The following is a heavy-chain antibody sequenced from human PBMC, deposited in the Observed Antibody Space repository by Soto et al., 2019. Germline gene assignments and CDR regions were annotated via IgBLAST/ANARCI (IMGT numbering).Heavy chain of an antibody. CDR2: MYYSGRI. Sequence: SETLSLTCTVSGASVSSGDYYWSWIRQPPGKGLEWMGYMYYSGRINYNPSLKSRVTISVDTSKNHFSLNLGSVTAADTAVHYCARDPGYDSSGYFVDYWGQRTLVTVSS. D-gene: IGHD3-22*01. J-gene: IGHJ4*02. V-gene: IGHV4-61*03. CDR1: GASVSSGDYY. CDR3: ARDPGYDSSGYFVDY.